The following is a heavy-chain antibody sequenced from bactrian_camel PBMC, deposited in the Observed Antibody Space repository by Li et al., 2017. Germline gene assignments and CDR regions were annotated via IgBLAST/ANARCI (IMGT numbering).Heavy chain of an antibody. CDR1: GYTAGRYC. D-gene: IGHD2*01. Sequence: VQLVESGGGPVQAGGSLRLSCVTSGYTAGRYCMGWFRQAPGKEREGVAGFDVGRRTPYYVDSVKGRFTISRDNAKNTVYLQMNSLNPEDTAMYYCAAGIVQFRLGDRTYCPLLRDYNYWGQGTQVTVS. J-gene: IGHJ4*01. V-gene: IGHV3S31*01. CDR2: FDVGRRTP. CDR3: AAGIVQFRLGDRTYCPLLRDYNY.